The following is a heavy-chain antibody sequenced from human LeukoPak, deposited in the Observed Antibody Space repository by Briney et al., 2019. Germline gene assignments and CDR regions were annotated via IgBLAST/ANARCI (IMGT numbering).Heavy chain of an antibody. CDR2: ISYDGSNK. D-gene: IGHD1-26*01. CDR1: GFTFSSYA. CDR3: AKDPGYSGSYYDY. J-gene: IGHJ4*02. V-gene: IGHV3-30-3*01. Sequence: PGRSLRLSCAASGFTFSSYAMHWVRQAPGKGLEWVAVISYDGSNKYYADSVKGRFTISRDNSKNTLYLQMNSLRAEDTAVYYCAKDPGYSGSYYDYWGQGTLVTVSS.